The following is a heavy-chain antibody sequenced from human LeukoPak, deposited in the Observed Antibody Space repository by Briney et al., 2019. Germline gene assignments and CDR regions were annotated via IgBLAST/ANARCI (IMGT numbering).Heavy chain of an antibody. CDR3: ARKAPGYSSGWYLDY. CDR2: IKQDGSEK. Sequence: GGSLRLSCAASGFTFSSYWMSWVRQAPGMGLEWVANIKQDGSEKYYVDSVKGRFTISRDNAKNSLYLQMNSLRAEDTAVYYCARKAPGYSSGWYLDYWGQGTLVTVSS. J-gene: IGHJ4*02. D-gene: IGHD6-19*01. CDR1: GFTFSSYW. V-gene: IGHV3-7*01.